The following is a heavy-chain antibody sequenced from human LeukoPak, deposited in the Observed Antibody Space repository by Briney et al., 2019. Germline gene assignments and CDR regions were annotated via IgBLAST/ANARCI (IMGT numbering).Heavy chain of an antibody. V-gene: IGHV3-15*01. CDR2: IKAKAHGGTI. J-gene: IGHJ3*02. D-gene: IGHD4-17*01. Sequence: GGSLRLSCAASGFTFINAWMAWVRQAPGKGLEWVGRIKAKAHGGTIEYAAPVKGRFTISRNDSKNTLYLQMNSLKTEDTAVYYCTTVAPYGDSPYDAFDIWGQGTMVTVSS. CDR1: GFTFINAW. CDR3: TTVAPYGDSPYDAFDI.